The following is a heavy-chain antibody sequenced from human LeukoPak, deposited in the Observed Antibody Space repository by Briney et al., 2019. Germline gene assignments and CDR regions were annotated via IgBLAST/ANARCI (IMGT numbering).Heavy chain of an antibody. V-gene: IGHV4-30-2*01. CDR2: IYHSGSS. J-gene: IGHJ4*02. D-gene: IGHD3/OR15-3a*01. CDR1: GGSISSGGYY. CDR3: ARDGDWGVHFFDY. Sequence: SQTLSLTCTVSGGSISSGGYYWSWIRQPPGKGLEWIGYIYHSGSSYYNPSLKSRVTISVDRSKNQFSLKLSSVTAADTAVYYCARDGDWGVHFFDYWGQGTLVTVSS.